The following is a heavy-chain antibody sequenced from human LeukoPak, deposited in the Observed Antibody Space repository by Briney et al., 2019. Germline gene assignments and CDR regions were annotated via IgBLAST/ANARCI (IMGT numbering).Heavy chain of an antibody. J-gene: IGHJ4*02. D-gene: IGHD6-19*01. Sequence: ASVKVSCKASGYTFTSYAMNWVRQAPGQGLEWLGWINTNTGIPTYAQGFTGRFVFSLDTSVSTAYLQISSLKAEDTAVYYYARDATAVYSSGWPLPNWGQGTLVTVSS. CDR3: ARDATAVYSSGWPLPN. CDR2: INTNTGIP. V-gene: IGHV7-4-1*02. CDR1: GYTFTSYA.